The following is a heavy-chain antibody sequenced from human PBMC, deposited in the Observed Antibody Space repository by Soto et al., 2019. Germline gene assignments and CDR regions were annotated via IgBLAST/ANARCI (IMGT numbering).Heavy chain of an antibody. CDR3: ARLHFSWNYYDSSGYYRN. V-gene: IGHV3-7*05. J-gene: IGHJ4*02. CDR2: IKQDGSEK. CDR1: GFTFSSYW. D-gene: IGHD3-22*01. Sequence: GGSLRLSCAASGFTFSSYWMSWVRQAPGKGLEWVANIKQDGSEKYYVDSVKGRFTISRDNAKNSLYLQMNSLRAEDTAVYYCARLHFSWNYYDSSGYYRNWGQGTLVTVSS.